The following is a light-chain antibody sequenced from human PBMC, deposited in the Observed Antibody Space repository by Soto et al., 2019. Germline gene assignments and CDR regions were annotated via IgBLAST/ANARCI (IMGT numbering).Light chain of an antibody. V-gene: IGLV2-18*02. CDR2: EVN. Sequence: QSVLTQPRSVSGSPGQSVTISCTATGSDVGDSSHVSWYQLHPGKAPKLMIYEVNNRPSGVPDRFSGSKSGSTASLTISGLQAEDEADYYCSSYTTSSTRVFGPGTKLTVL. CDR1: GSDVGDSSH. J-gene: IGLJ1*01. CDR3: SSYTTSSTRV.